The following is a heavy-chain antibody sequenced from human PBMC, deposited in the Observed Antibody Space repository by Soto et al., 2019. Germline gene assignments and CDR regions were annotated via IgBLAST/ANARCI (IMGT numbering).Heavy chain of an antibody. CDR2: ISYDGSNQ. D-gene: IGHD1-20*01. V-gene: IGHV3-30-3*01. J-gene: IGHJ4*02. Sequence: QVQVVESGGGVVQPGGSLRLSCEASEFTFSSYPMHWVRQAPGKGLEWVTLISYDGSNQYYADSVKGRFTISRDNSKDTLYLPMHRLTSDDTAVYFCARGPITQTAFIDHWGQGTLVTVSS. CDR1: EFTFSSYP. CDR3: ARGPITQTAFIDH.